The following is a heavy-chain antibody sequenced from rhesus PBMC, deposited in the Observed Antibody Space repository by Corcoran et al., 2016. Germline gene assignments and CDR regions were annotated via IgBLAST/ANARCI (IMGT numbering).Heavy chain of an antibody. CDR1: GGSFSSYW. Sequence: QVQLQESDPGLVKPSETLSLTCAVSGGSFSSYWWSWIRHPPGKGLEWIGGINGNSGSTNYNPSIKSRVTISKDASKNQFSLKLSSVTAADTAVYYCAASGRIEYAFDFWGQWLRVTVSS. J-gene: IGHJ3*01. CDR2: INGNSGST. V-gene: IGHV4-80*01. CDR3: AASGRIEYAFDF. D-gene: IGHD3-16*01.